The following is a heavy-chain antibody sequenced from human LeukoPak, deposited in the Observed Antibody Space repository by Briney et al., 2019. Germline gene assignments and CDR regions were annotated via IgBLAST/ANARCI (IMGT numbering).Heavy chain of an antibody. CDR1: GGTFSSYA. CDR2: IIPIFGTA. Sequence: SVKVSRKASGGTFSSYAISWVRQAPGQGLEWMGGIIPIFGTANYAQKFQGRVTITTDESTSTAYMELSSLRSEDTAVYYCARGWFGELSNYYYMDVWGKGTTVTVSS. J-gene: IGHJ6*03. D-gene: IGHD3-10*01. CDR3: ARGWFGELSNYYYMDV. V-gene: IGHV1-69*05.